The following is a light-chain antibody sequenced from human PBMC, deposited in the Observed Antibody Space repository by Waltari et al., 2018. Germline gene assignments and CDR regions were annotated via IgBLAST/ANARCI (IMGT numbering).Light chain of an antibody. CDR1: QSVGIY. CDR3: QQYFTYLGT. Sequence: DIQMTQSPSTLSASVGDRVTITCRASQSVGIYLAWYRQKPGKAPKLLIYQASSVESGVSSRFSGGGSGTDFTLSISSLQPDDFGTYYCQQYFTYLGTFGQGTKVDVK. J-gene: IGKJ1*01. V-gene: IGKV1-5*03. CDR2: QAS.